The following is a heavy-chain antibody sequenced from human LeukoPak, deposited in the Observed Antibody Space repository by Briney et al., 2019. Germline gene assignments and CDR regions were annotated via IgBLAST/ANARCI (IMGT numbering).Heavy chain of an antibody. CDR3: ASARGDY. CDR2: IYYTGST. Sequence: SETLSLTCSVSGGSISSYYWSWIRQPPGKGLEWIGYIYYTGSTNYNPSLKSRVTISVDTSNNQFSLKLNSVTAADTAVYYCASARGDYWGQGTLVTVSS. J-gene: IGHJ4*02. CDR1: GGSISSYY. V-gene: IGHV4-59*01.